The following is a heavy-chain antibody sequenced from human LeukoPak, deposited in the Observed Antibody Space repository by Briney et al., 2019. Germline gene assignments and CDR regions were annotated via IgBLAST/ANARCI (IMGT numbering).Heavy chain of an antibody. V-gene: IGHV1-2*04. Sequence: ASVKVSCKASGYTFTGYYMHWVRQAPGQGLEWMGWINPNSGGTNYAQKFQGWVTMTRDTSISTAYMELSRLRSDDTAVYYCARGPAYYDSSGYAFDIWGQGTMVTVSS. CDR3: ARGPAYYDSSGYAFDI. D-gene: IGHD3-22*01. CDR2: INPNSGGT. J-gene: IGHJ3*02. CDR1: GYTFTGYY.